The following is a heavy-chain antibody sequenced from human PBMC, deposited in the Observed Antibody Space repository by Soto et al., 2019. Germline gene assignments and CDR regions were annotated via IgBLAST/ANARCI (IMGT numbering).Heavy chain of an antibody. CDR3: ARGGIRYDILVVAYGMGV. Sequence: EVQLVESGGGLVQPGGSLRLSCAASGFTFSSYEMNWVRQAPGTGLEWVSYISSSGSTIYYADSVKGRITISRDNAKNTLYLQMNSLRAEDTARYYCARGGIRYDILVVAYGMGVWGQGTTVTVSS. CDR1: GFTFSSYE. D-gene: IGHD3-9*01. CDR2: ISSSGSTI. J-gene: IGHJ6*02. V-gene: IGHV3-48*03.